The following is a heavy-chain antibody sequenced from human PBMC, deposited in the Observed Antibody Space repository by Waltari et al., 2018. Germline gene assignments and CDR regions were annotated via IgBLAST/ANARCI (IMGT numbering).Heavy chain of an antibody. CDR1: GFTFSTSG. Sequence: QVQLVESGGGVVQPGESLRLSCAASGFTFSTSGLPWVRQTPGKGLEWVAYIRSDGRNINYADSVKGRFTISRDNSKNTLYLQMNSLRAEDTAVYYCATYSASRGFNYWGQGTLVTVSS. J-gene: IGHJ4*02. CDR2: IRSDGRNI. D-gene: IGHD6-13*01. CDR3: ATYSASRGFNY. V-gene: IGHV3-30*02.